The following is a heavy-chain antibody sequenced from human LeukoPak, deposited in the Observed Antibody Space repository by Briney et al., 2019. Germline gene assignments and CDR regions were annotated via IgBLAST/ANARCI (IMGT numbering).Heavy chain of an antibody. J-gene: IGHJ4*02. CDR3: ARARSSTFSYSDY. CDR2: IWSDGSNK. Sequence: GGSLRLSCAASGFTFSYYGMHWVRQAPGKGLEWLAVIWSDGSNKYYADSAKGRFTISRDNSKNTLYLEVNSLRAEDTAVYFCARARSSTFSYSDYWGQGTLVTVSS. D-gene: IGHD2-21*01. CDR1: GFTFSYYG. V-gene: IGHV3-33*08.